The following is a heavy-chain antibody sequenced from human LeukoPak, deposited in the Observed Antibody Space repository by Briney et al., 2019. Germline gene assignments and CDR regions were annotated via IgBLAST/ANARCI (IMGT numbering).Heavy chain of an antibody. V-gene: IGHV1-18*01. J-gene: IGHJ3*02. CDR3: ARRGRVGATRNAFDI. Sequence: ASVKVSCKASGYTFTSYGISCVRQAPGQGLEWMGWISAYNGNTNYAQKLQGRVTMTTDTSPSTAYMELRSLRSDDTAVYYCARRGRVGATRNAFDIWGQGTMVTVSS. CDR2: ISAYNGNT. D-gene: IGHD1-26*01. CDR1: GYTFTSYG.